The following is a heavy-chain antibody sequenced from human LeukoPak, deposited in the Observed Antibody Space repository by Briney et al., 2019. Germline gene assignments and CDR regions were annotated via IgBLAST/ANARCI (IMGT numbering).Heavy chain of an antibody. CDR3: AKGPRGTWELLFDY. CDR1: GFTFSSYA. D-gene: IGHD1-26*01. J-gene: IGHJ4*02. V-gene: IGHV3-30-3*01. CDR2: ISYDGSNK. Sequence: PGGSLRLSCAASGFTFSSYAMHWVRQAPGKGLEWVAVISYDGSNKFYADSVEGRFTISRDNSKNTLYLQMNSLRAEDTAVYYCAKGPRGTWELLFDYWGQGTLVTVSS.